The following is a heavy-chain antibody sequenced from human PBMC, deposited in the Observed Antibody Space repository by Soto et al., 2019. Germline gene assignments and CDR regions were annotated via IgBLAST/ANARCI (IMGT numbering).Heavy chain of an antibody. J-gene: IGHJ4*02. V-gene: IGHV4-39*02. CDR1: GGSISSSSLY. D-gene: IGHD3-22*01. CDR3: ARAYEGSYFDY. Sequence: SETLSLICTVSGGSISSSSLYWVWCRQPPGKGLEWIGRLYYGGSTYYTPTLRGRVTISVDTSKNHFSLKLNSVAAADTAVYYCARAYEGSYFDYWGQGTLVTVSS. CDR2: LYYGGST.